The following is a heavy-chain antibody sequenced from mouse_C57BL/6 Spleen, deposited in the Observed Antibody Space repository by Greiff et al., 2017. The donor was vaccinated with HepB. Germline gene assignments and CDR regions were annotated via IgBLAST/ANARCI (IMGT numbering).Heavy chain of an antibody. V-gene: IGHV1-82*01. D-gene: IGHD1-1*01. CDR3: ARLFTTVA. CDR1: GYAFSSSW. Sequence: QVQLQQSGPELVKPGASVKISCKASGYAFSSSWMNWVKQRPGKGLEWIGRIYPGDGDTNYNGKFKGKATLTADKSSSTAYMQLSSLTSEDSAVYFCARLFTTVAWGQGTTLTVSS. J-gene: IGHJ2*01. CDR2: IYPGDGDT.